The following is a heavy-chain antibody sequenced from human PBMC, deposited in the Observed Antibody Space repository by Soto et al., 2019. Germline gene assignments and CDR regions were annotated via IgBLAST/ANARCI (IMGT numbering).Heavy chain of an antibody. CDR1: GGTFSSYA. CDR2: IIPIFGTA. CDR3: ASRDGYNYRRVDP. V-gene: IGHV1-69*13. J-gene: IGHJ5*02. D-gene: IGHD5-12*01. Sequence: SVKVSCKASGGTFSSYAISWVRQAPGQGLEWMGGIIPIFGTANYAQKFQGRVTITADESTSTAYMELSSLRSEDTAVYYCASRDGYNYRRVDPWGHGPLVTVSS.